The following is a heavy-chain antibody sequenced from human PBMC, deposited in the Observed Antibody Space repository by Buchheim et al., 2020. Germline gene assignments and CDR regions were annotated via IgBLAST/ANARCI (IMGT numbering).Heavy chain of an antibody. D-gene: IGHD3-10*01. CDR3: ARGRITMVRGSAHFDY. Sequence: QVQLQESGPGLVKPSQTLSLTCTVSGASISTGDYYWSWIRQPPGKGLEWIGYIYYSGSTYYNPSLKSRVTISVDTSKNQFSLKLSSVTAADTAVYYCARGRITMVRGSAHFDYWGQGTL. CDR2: IYYSGST. V-gene: IGHV4-30-4*01. CDR1: GASISTGDYY. J-gene: IGHJ4*02.